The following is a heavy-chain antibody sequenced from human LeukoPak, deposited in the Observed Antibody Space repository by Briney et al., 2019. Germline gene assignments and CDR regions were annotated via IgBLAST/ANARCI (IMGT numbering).Heavy chain of an antibody. Sequence: GGSLRLSCAASGFTFSSYAMSWVRQAPGKGLEWVSAISGSGGSTYYADSMKGRFTISRDNSKNTLYLQMNSLRAGDTAVYYCAKPKVQLWFNPGYFDYWGQGTLVTVSS. CDR3: AKPKVQLWFNPGYFDY. CDR1: GFTFSSYA. J-gene: IGHJ4*02. CDR2: ISGSGGST. D-gene: IGHD5-18*01. V-gene: IGHV3-23*01.